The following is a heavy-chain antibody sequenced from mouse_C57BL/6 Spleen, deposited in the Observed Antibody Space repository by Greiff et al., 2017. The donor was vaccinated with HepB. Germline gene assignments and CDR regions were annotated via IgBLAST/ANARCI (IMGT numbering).Heavy chain of an antibody. V-gene: IGHV1-34*01. CDR1: GYTFTDYY. Sequence: VQLQQSGPELVKMSCKASGYTFTDYYMHWVKQSHGKSLEWIGYIYPNNGGNGYNQKFKGKATLTVDKSSSTAYMELRSLTSEDSAVYYCARRPVVADWYFDYWGQGTTLTVSS. CDR3: ARRPVVADWYFDY. CDR2: IYPNNGGN. D-gene: IGHD1-1*01. J-gene: IGHJ2*01.